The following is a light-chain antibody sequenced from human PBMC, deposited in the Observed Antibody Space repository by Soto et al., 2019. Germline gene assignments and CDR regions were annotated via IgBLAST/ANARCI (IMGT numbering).Light chain of an antibody. V-gene: IGKV3-20*01. J-gene: IGKJ2*01. CDR1: QSVSSS. CDR3: QQYDSSPYT. Sequence: EIALTQSPGTLSLSPGERATLSCRAGQSVSSSLAWYQQKSGQAPRLLLYGASNRATGIPDRFSGSGSGTDFILTISRLEPEDFAVYYCQQYDSSPYTFGQGTKLEIK. CDR2: GAS.